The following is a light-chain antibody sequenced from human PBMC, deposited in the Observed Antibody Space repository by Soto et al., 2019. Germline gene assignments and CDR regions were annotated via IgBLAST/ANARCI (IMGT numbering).Light chain of an antibody. CDR3: QQHSDWPPYT. CDR2: GAS. CDR1: QSVGSN. J-gene: IGKJ2*01. V-gene: IGKV3-15*01. Sequence: EIVMTQSPATLSVSPGERVTLSCRASQSVGSNLAWYQQKAGQAPRLLIYGASTRAAGIPGRFSGSGSGTEFTLTISSLQSEDFAVYYCQQHSDWPPYTVGQGTKVEIK.